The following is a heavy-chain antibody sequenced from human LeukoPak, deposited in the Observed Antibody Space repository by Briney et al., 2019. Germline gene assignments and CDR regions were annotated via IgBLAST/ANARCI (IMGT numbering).Heavy chain of an antibody. CDR3: ARDHGDYALDY. V-gene: IGHV4-31*03. Sequence: SETLSLTCTVSGGSISSDGYYWSWTRQHPGKGLEWIGYIYYSGSTYYNPSLKSRVTISVDTSKNQFSLKLSSVTAADTAVYYCARDHGDYALDYWGQGTLVTVSS. CDR2: IYYSGST. CDR1: GGSISSDGYY. D-gene: IGHD4-17*01. J-gene: IGHJ4*02.